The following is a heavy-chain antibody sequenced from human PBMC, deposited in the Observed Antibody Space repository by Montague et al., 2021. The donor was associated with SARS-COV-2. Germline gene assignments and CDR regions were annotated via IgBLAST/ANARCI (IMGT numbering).Heavy chain of an antibody. CDR2: IYYSGSS. CDR1: GGSISSGSYY. J-gene: IGHJ4*02. Sequence: TLSLACTVSGGSISSGSYYWSWIRQHPGKGLEWIGYIYYSGSSYYNPYLKSRVTISVDTSKNQLSLRRGSVTAAATAGYYCARARTSLIVVGNEFDYWGQGTLGTVSS. CDR3: ARARTSLIVVGNEFDY. D-gene: IGHD2-21*01. V-gene: IGHV4-31*03.